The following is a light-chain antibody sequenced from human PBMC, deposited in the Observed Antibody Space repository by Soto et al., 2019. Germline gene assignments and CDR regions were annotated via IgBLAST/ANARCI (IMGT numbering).Light chain of an antibody. Sequence: DIQMTQSPSSLSASVGDRVTITCRASQSISNYLNWYQQNPGKPPKLLIYTASTLQSGVPSRFSGSGSGTDFTLTISSLQPEDFATYYCQQSYIHTWTFGQGTKVEIK. CDR1: QSISNY. CDR2: TAS. J-gene: IGKJ1*01. V-gene: IGKV1-39*01. CDR3: QQSYIHTWT.